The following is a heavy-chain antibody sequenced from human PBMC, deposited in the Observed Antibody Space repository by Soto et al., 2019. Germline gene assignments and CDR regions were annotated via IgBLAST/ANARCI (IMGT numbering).Heavy chain of an antibody. CDR1: GFTFSSYG. D-gene: IGHD2-2*01. CDR3: AKDGHSSYCSSTSCPGWFDT. CDR2: ISYDGSNK. Sequence: GGSLRLSCAASGFTFSSYGMHWVRQAPGKGLEWVAVISYDGSNKYYADSVKGRFTISRDNSKNTLYLQMNSLRAEDTAVYYCAKDGHSSYCSSTSCPGWFDTWGQGTLVTVSS. J-gene: IGHJ5*02. V-gene: IGHV3-30*18.